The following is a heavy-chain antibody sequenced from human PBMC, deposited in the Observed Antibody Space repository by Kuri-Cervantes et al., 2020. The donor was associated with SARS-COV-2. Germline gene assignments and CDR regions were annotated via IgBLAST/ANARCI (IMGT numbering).Heavy chain of an antibody. D-gene: IGHD2-8*01. CDR1: GFTFSSYA. CDR2: ISYDGSNK. Sequence: GESLKISCAASGFTFSSYAMHWVRQAPGKGLEWVAVISYDGSNKYYEDSVKGRFTISRDNSKNTLYLQINSLRAEDTAVYYCAREGAAPNGAFDIWGQGTMVTVSS. CDR3: AREGAAPNGAFDI. V-gene: IGHV3-30-3*01. J-gene: IGHJ3*02.